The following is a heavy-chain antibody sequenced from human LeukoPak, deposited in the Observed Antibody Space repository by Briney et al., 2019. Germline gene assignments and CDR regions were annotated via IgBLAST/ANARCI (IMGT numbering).Heavy chain of an antibody. CDR3: VRDIKVGALNDAFDI. CDR2: IKSDGSST. J-gene: IGHJ3*02. V-gene: IGHV3-74*01. CDR1: GFTLNNYW. D-gene: IGHD1-26*01. Sequence: GGSLRLSCAASGFTLNNYWMHWVRHAPGKGLVWVSRIKSDGSSTSYADSVKGRFTISRENAKNTLYLQMNSLRAEDTAVYYCVRDIKVGALNDAFDIWGQGTMVTVSS.